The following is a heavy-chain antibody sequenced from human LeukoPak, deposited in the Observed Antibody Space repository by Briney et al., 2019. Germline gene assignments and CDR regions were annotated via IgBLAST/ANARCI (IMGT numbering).Heavy chain of an antibody. Sequence: GGSLRLSCAASGFTFSSYSMNWVRQAPGKGPEWVSYISSSSSTIYYADSVKGRFTISRDNAKNSLYLQMNSLRAEDTAVYYCARDWTTIFYYYYYMDVWGKGTTVTVSS. D-gene: IGHD3-3*01. CDR3: ARDWTTIFYYYYYMDV. CDR1: GFTFSSYS. V-gene: IGHV3-48*04. CDR2: ISSSSSTI. J-gene: IGHJ6*03.